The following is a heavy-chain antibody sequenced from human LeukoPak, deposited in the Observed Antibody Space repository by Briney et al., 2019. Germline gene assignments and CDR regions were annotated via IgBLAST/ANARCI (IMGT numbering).Heavy chain of an antibody. CDR3: ARSPVLRYFDWSEYYFDY. Sequence: GGSLRLSCAASGFTFSSYEMNWVRQAPGKGLEWVSYISSSGSTIYYADSVKGRFTISRDNAKNSLYLQMNSLRAEDTAVYYCARSPVLRYFDWSEYYFDYWGQGTLVTVSS. CDR1: GFTFSSYE. CDR2: ISSSGSTI. D-gene: IGHD3-9*01. V-gene: IGHV3-48*03. J-gene: IGHJ4*02.